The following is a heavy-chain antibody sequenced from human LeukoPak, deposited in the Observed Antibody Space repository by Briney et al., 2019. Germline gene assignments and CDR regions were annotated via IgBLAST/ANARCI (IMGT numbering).Heavy chain of an antibody. D-gene: IGHD4-17*01. CDR1: GGTFSSYA. V-gene: IGHV1-69*05. CDR2: IIPIFGTA. J-gene: IGHJ4*02. Sequence: SVKVPCKASGGTFSSYAISWVRQAPGQGLEWMGRIIPIFGTANYAQKFQGRVTITTDESTSTAYMELSSLRSEDTAVYYCARTRIGYGDYIDYWGQGTLVTVSS. CDR3: ARTRIGYGDYIDY.